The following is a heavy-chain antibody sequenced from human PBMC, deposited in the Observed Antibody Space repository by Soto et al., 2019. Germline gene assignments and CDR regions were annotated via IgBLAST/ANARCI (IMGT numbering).Heavy chain of an antibody. Sequence: EVQLLESGGGLVQPGGSLRLSCAASGFPFSSSAMTWVRQAPGKGLELVSVISVSGDSTYYADSLKGRFTISRDNSKNTLYLQMNSLRAEDSAVYYCAKGRGGFDPWGQGPLVTVSS. CDR1: GFPFSSSA. J-gene: IGHJ5*02. CDR3: AKGRGGFDP. D-gene: IGHD3-10*01. CDR2: ISVSGDST. V-gene: IGHV3-23*01.